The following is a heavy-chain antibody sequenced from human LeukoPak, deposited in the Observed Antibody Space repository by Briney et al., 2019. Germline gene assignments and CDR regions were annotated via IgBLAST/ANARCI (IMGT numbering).Heavy chain of an antibody. V-gene: IGHV4-59*08. CDR3: ARKSLTGRFNDYDVWSFDL. D-gene: IGHD5-12*01. J-gene: IGHJ2*01. CDR2: MYYSGST. Sequence: SETLSLTCTVAGGSISSYYWSWIRQPPGKGLEWIGYMYYSGSTDYNPSLKSRVTLSVDTSNNHFSLNLYSVTAADTAVYYCARKSLTGRFNDYDVWSFDLWGRGTLVTVSS. CDR1: GGSISSYY.